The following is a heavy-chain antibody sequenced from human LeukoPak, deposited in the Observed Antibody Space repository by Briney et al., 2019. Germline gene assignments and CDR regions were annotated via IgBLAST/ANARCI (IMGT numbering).Heavy chain of an antibody. J-gene: IGHJ3*02. CDR1: GGSISSYY. Sequence: PSGTLSLTCTVSGGSISSYYWSWIRQPPGKGLEWIGYIYYSGSTNYNPSLKSRVTISVDTSKNQFSLKLSSVTAADTAVYYCARDQPDAFDIWGQGTMVTVSS. CDR2: IYYSGST. CDR3: ARDQPDAFDI. V-gene: IGHV4-59*01.